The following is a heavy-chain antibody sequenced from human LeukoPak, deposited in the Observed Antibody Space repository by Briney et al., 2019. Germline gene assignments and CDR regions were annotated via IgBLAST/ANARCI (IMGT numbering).Heavy chain of an antibody. CDR3: TRRYNYDSSGYYYVRDAFDI. D-gene: IGHD3-22*01. V-gene: IGHV3-49*04. J-gene: IGHJ3*02. CDR1: GFTFGDYA. Sequence: GGSLRLSCTASGFTFGDYAMSWVRQAPGKGLEWVGFIRSKAYGGTTKNAASVKGRFTISRDDSRSIAYLQMNSLKTEDTAVYYCTRRYNYDSSGYYYVRDAFDIWGQGTMVTVSS. CDR2: IRSKAYGGTT.